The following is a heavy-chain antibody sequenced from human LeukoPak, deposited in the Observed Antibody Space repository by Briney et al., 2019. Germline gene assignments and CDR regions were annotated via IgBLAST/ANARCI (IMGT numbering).Heavy chain of an antibody. CDR3: SRGKYCIGTSCSYYFDY. D-gene: IGHD2-2*01. CDR2: TYYRSKWYN. J-gene: IGHJ4*02. V-gene: IGHV6-1*01. Sequence: SQTLSLTCAISGDSVSSNSAAWNWIRQSPSRGLEWLGRTYYRSKWYNDYAVSVKSRIAIIPDTSKNQFSLQLNSVTPADTAVYYCSRGKYCIGTSCSYYFDYWGQGTLVTVSS. CDR1: GDSVSSNSAA.